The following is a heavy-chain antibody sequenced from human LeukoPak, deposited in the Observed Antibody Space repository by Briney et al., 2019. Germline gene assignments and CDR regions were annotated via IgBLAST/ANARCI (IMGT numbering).Heavy chain of an antibody. D-gene: IGHD3-22*01. CDR1: GGTFSSYA. CDR3: ARAGPGYYSPPYYFDY. J-gene: IGHJ4*02. V-gene: IGHV1-3*01. CDR2: FNAGNGNT. Sequence: ASVKVSCKASGGTFSSYAISWVRQAPGQRLEWMGWFNAGNGNTKYSQKFQGRVTIARDTSASTAYMELSSLRSDDTAVYYCARAGPGYYSPPYYFDYWGQGTLVTVSS.